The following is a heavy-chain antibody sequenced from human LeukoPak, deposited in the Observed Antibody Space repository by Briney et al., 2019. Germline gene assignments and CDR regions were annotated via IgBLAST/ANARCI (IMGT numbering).Heavy chain of an antibody. CDR2: IYTTGGT. Sequence: PSETLSLTCTVSGVSIAKTFYYWNWLRQPAGKGLEWIGRIYTTGGTDYNPSLKSRVTISLDTAKNQCSLKMTSVTAADTAVYYCARRQEGHDYWGQGTLVTVSS. CDR1: GVSIAKTFYY. J-gene: IGHJ4*02. V-gene: IGHV4-61*02. CDR3: ARRQEGHDY.